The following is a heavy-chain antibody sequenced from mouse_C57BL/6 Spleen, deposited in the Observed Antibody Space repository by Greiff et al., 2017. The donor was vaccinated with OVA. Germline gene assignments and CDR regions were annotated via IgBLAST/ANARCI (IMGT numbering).Heavy chain of an antibody. Sequence: VQLQQSGPELVKPGASVKIPCKASGYTFTDYNMDWVKQSHGKSLEWIGDINPNNGGTIYNQKFKGKATLTVDKPSSTAYMQLSSLTSEDSAVYYCARDYYGNYYFDYWGQGTTLTVSS. V-gene: IGHV1-18*01. CDR1: GYTFTDYN. CDR2: INPNNGGT. CDR3: ARDYYGNYYFDY. D-gene: IGHD2-1*01. J-gene: IGHJ2*01.